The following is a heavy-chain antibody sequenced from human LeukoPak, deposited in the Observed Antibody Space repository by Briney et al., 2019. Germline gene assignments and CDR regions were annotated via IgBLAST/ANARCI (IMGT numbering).Heavy chain of an antibody. CDR3: AREAAAFGAFDI. D-gene: IGHD6-13*01. CDR1: GYTFTSYA. CDR2: ISAYNGNT. J-gene: IGHJ3*02. V-gene: IGHV1-18*04. Sequence: ASVKVSCKASGYTFTSYAFSWVRQAPGQGLEWMGWISAYNGNTNYAQKLQGRVTMTTDTSTSTAYMELRSLRSDDTAVYYCAREAAAFGAFDIWGQGTMVTVSS.